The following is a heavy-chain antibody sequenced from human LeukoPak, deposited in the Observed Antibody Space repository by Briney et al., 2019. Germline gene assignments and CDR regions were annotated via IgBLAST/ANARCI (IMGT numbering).Heavy chain of an antibody. D-gene: IGHD3-9*01. CDR1: GFTFSSYG. Sequence: GGSLRLSCAASGFTFSSYGMNWVRQAPGKGLDWVAVISYDGSNKYYADSVKGRFTISRDNSKNTLYLQMNSLRAEDTAVYYCAKVRYFGPSAFDIWGQGTMVTVSS. J-gene: IGHJ3*02. V-gene: IGHV3-30*18. CDR3: AKVRYFGPSAFDI. CDR2: ISYDGSNK.